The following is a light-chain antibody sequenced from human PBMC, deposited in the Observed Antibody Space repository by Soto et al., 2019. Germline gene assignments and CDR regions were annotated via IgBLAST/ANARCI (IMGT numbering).Light chain of an antibody. J-gene: IGKJ1*01. CDR2: GAS. CDR1: QSIYSNY. V-gene: IGKV3-20*01. Sequence: EIVLTQSPGTLSLSPGERATLSCRASQSIYSNYLAWYQQKPGQAPRLLIYGASSRLTGIPDRFRGSGSGTDFTLTINRLEPEDFAVYYCQHYVNSPRAFGQGTKVEVK. CDR3: QHYVNSPRA.